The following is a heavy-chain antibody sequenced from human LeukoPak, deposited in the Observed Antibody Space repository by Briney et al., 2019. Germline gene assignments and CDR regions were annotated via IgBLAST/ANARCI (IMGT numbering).Heavy chain of an antibody. CDR1: GGSISSSSYY. Sequence: SETLSLTCTVSGGSISSSSYYWGWIRQPPGKGLEWIGSIYYSGSTYYDPSLKSRVTISVDTSKNQFSLKLSSVTAADTAVYYCASGRDGYNDAFDIWGQGTMVTVSS. CDR2: IYYSGST. CDR3: ASGRDGYNDAFDI. V-gene: IGHV4-39*07. D-gene: IGHD5-24*01. J-gene: IGHJ3*02.